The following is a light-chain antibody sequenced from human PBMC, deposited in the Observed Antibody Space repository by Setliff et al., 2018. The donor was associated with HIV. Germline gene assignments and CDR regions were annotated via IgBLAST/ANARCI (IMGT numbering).Light chain of an antibody. CDR2: EVN. J-gene: IGLJ1*01. Sequence: QSALTQPASVSGSPGQSITISCTGTSSDIGSYNLVSWYQQHPDQAPKLILYEVNKGPSGISYRFSGSKSSNTASLTISELQAEDEADYYCCSYTGGSSLCVFGTGTRSPS. CDR1: SSDIGSYNL. CDR3: CSYTGGSSLCV. V-gene: IGLV2-23*02.